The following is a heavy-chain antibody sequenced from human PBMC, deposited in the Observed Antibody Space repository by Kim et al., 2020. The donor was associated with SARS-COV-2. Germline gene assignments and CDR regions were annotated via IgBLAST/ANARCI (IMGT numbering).Heavy chain of an antibody. D-gene: IGHD3-22*01. J-gene: IGHJ3*02. Sequence: GGSLRLSCAASGFTFSSYGMHWVRQAPGKGLEWVAVIWYDGSNKYYADSVKGGFTISRDNSKNTLYLQMNSLRAEDTAVYYCAREHNYYDSSSTFSDGGAFDIWGQGTMVTVSS. CDR2: IWYDGSNK. CDR1: GFTFSSYG. V-gene: IGHV3-33*01. CDR3: AREHNYYDSSSTFSDGGAFDI.